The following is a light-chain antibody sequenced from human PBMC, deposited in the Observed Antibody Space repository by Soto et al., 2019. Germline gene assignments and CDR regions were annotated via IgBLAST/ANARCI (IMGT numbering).Light chain of an antibody. CDR3: QQYSTYTPRT. V-gene: IGKV1-5*03. J-gene: IGKJ1*01. Sequence: IQMTQSPSALSASLGDRVTITCRASQSISIWLAWYQQKPGKAPKILIYKASSLESGVPSRFSGSGSGTEFTPTISSLQPDDFATYYCQQYSTYTPRTFGQGTKVDIK. CDR2: KAS. CDR1: QSISIW.